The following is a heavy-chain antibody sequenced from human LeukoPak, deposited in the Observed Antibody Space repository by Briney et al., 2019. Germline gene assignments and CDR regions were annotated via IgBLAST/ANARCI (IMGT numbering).Heavy chain of an antibody. V-gene: IGHV3-48*01. J-gene: IGHJ5*02. CDR1: GFTFSSYS. CDR3: ARDVIAARRKVNNWFDP. CDR2: ISSSSSTSSTI. Sequence: GGSLRLSCAASGFTFSSYSMNWVRQAPGKGVEWVSYISSSSSTSSTIYYAHSVKGRFTISRDNAKNSLYLQMNSPRAEDTAVYYCARDVIAARRKVNNWFDPWGQGTLVTVSS. D-gene: IGHD6-6*01.